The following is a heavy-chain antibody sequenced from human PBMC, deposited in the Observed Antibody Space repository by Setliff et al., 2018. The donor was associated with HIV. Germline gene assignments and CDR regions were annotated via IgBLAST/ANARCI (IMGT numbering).Heavy chain of an antibody. Sequence: SETLSLTCTVSGGSITNSFWDWIRQPAGKRLEWIGRVTVNGATEYNPSLQSRVTISVDTSENQFSLKVTSVTAADTATYYCSRGPPFDRWGRGTLVTVSS. CDR2: VTVNGAT. CDR3: SRGPPFDR. J-gene: IGHJ2*01. V-gene: IGHV4-4*07. CDR1: GGSITNSF.